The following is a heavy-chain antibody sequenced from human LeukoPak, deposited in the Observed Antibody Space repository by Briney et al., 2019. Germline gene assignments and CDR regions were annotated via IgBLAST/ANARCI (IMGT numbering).Heavy chain of an antibody. J-gene: IGHJ4*02. CDR3: ARGPQYSSSRYPPFDY. D-gene: IGHD6-13*01. CDR1: GGSISSYH. Sequence: SETLSLTCTVSGGSISSYHWSWIRQPPGKGLEWIGFIYYSGSTNYNPSLESRVTISVDTSKNQSSLKLSSVTAADTAVYYCARGPQYSSSRYPPFDYWGQGTLVTVSS. V-gene: IGHV4-59*01. CDR2: IYYSGST.